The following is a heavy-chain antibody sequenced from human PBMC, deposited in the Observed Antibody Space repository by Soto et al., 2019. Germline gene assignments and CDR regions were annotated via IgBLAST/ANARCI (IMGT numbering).Heavy chain of an antibody. D-gene: IGHD3-22*01. CDR1: GGTFSSYA. Sequence: SVKVSCKASGGTFSSYAISWVRQAPGQGLEWMGGIILIFGTANYAQKFQGRVTITADESTSTAYMELSSLRSEDTAVYYCASNNYYDSSGYYPDYWGQGTLVTVSS. CDR3: ASNNYYDSSGYYPDY. J-gene: IGHJ4*02. CDR2: IILIFGTA. V-gene: IGHV1-69*13.